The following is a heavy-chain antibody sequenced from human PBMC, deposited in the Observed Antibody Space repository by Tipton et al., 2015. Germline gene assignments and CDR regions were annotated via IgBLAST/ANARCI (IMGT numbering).Heavy chain of an antibody. CDR3: ARSEDTYIDY. CDR2: IYYSGTT. D-gene: IGHD2-15*01. CDR1: GDSMSRGTHY. V-gene: IGHV4-31*02. J-gene: IGHJ4*02. Sequence: LRLSCTVSGDSMSRGTHYWSWIRQQPGKGLEWIGYIYYSGTTYYNPSLKSRLTMSLDRSKSHFSLQLSSATAADTAVYFCARSEDTYIDYWGQGTLVTVSS.